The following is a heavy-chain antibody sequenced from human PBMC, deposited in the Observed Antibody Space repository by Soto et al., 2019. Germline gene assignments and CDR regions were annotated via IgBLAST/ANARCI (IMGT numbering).Heavy chain of an antibody. CDR3: AQPDS. V-gene: IGHV3-23*01. Sequence: EVQLLESGGGLVQPGGSLRLSCAASGFTFSTYVMSWVRQAPGKGLEWVSTIIGSGTSTYYADSVKGRFTISRDNSRNPLYLQLGGLSAADTAVYYCAQPDSGGQGTRVTVSS. J-gene: IGHJ4*02. CDR1: GFTFSTYV. CDR2: IIGSGTST.